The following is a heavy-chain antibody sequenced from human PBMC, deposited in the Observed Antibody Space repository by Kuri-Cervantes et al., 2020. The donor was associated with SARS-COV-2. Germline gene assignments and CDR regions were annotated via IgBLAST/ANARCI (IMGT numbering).Heavy chain of an antibody. J-gene: IGHJ4*02. Sequence: GGSLRLSCAASGFTFRSYSMNWVRQAPGKGLEWISSISSSSSYIYYADSVKGRFTISRDNAKNSLYLQMNSLRAEDTAVYYCARGKGSTYGHFDFWGQGTLVTVSS. D-gene: IGHD5-18*01. V-gene: IGHV3-21*01. CDR3: ARGKGSTYGHFDF. CDR1: GFTFRSYS. CDR2: ISSSSSYI.